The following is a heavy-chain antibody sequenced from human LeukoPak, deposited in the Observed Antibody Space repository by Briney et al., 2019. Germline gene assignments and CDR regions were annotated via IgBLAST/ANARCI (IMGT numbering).Heavy chain of an antibody. CDR3: AKSDYYASGNFEY. V-gene: IGHV3-9*01. Sequence: PGRSLILSCAASGLKFDNYAMHWVRQAPGKGLEWVSGISWNSGSRDYADSVKGRFTISRDNAKNYLYLQMNSLRAEDTALYYCAKSDYYASGNFEYWGQGTLVTVSS. CDR2: ISWNSGSR. J-gene: IGHJ4*02. CDR1: GLKFDNYA. D-gene: IGHD3-10*01.